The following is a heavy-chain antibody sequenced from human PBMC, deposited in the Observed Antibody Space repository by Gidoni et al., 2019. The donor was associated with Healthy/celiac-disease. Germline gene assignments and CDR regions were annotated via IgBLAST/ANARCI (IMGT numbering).Heavy chain of an antibody. V-gene: IGHV3-48*02. CDR2: ISSSSSTI. Sequence: EVQLVESGGGLVQPGGSLRLSCAASGFTFSSYSMNWVRQAPGKGLEWVSYISSSSSTIYYADSVKGRFTISRDNAKNSLYLQMNSLRDEDTAVYYCARVGDSSGYYYVGGMDVWGQGTTVTVSS. J-gene: IGHJ6*02. D-gene: IGHD3-22*01. CDR3: ARVGDSSGYYYVGGMDV. CDR1: GFTFSSYS.